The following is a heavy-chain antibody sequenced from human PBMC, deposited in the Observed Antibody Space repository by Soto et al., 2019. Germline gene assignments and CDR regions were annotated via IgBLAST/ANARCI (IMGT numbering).Heavy chain of an antibody. J-gene: IGHJ4*02. CDR3: ARAGQYYDSSGYAD. CDR1: GYSFATSG. D-gene: IGHD3-22*01. Sequence: QVKLVQSGTEVKKPGASMKVSCKASGYSFATSGISWVRQAPGQGLGGMRWISAYNGNTNYDQKLQDRIIMTTDTSTSTAYLELRSLRSDDTAVYYCARAGQYYDSSGYADWGQGTLVTVSS. CDR2: ISAYNGNT. V-gene: IGHV1-18*01.